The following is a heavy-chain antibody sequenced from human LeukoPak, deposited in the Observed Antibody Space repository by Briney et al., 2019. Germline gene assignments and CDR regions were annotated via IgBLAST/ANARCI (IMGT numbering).Heavy chain of an antibody. V-gene: IGHV4-59*08. CDR2: IYYSGST. D-gene: IGHD1-7*01. CDR1: GGSISSYY. CDR3: ARAENSDAFDI. J-gene: IGHJ3*02. Sequence: PSETLSLTCTVSGGSISSYYWSWIRQPPGKGLEWIGYIYYSGSTNYNPSLKSRVTISVDTSKNQFSLKLSSVTAADTAVYYCARAENSDAFDIWGQGTMVTVSS.